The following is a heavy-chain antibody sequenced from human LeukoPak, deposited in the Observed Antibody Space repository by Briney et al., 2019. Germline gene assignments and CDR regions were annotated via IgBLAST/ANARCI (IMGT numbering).Heavy chain of an antibody. Sequence: ASVKVSCKTSGYLFTGFYIHWVRQVPGQGLEWMGWINPNSGDTKSAPKFQGRVAMTRVTSINTAYMEMSGPTPDDTAIYYCAKRGGALSHWGQGTPVTVTS. CDR1: GYLFTGFY. V-gene: IGHV1-2*02. D-gene: IGHD2-21*01. CDR2: INPNSGDT. J-gene: IGHJ4*02. CDR3: AKRGGALSH.